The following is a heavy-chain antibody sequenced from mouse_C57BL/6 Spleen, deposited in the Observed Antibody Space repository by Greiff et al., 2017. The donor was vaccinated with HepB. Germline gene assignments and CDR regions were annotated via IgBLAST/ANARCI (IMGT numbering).Heavy chain of an antibody. D-gene: IGHD2-10*01. CDR2: IYPRSGNT. V-gene: IGHV1-81*01. CDR1: GYTFTSYG. J-gene: IGHJ3*01. CDR3: ARTYYGNISWFDY. Sequence: VKLMVSGAELARPGASVKLSCKASGYTFTSYGISWVKQRTGQGLEWIGEIYPRSGNTYYNEKFKGKATLTADKSSSTAYMELRSLTSEDSAVYFCARTYYGNISWFDYWGIGTLGTVSA.